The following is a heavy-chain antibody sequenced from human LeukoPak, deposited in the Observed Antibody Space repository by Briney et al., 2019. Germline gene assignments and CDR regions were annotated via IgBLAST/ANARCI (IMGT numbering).Heavy chain of an antibody. D-gene: IGHD3-3*01. J-gene: IGHJ4*02. Sequence: SETLSLTCTVSGGSISSYYWSWIRQPPGKGLEWIGYTYYSGSTNYNPSLKSRVAISVDTSKNQFSLKLSSVTAADTAVYYCAREGYDFWSGYPDYWGQGTLVTVSS. V-gene: IGHV4-59*01. CDR1: GGSISSYY. CDR3: AREGYDFWSGYPDY. CDR2: TYYSGST.